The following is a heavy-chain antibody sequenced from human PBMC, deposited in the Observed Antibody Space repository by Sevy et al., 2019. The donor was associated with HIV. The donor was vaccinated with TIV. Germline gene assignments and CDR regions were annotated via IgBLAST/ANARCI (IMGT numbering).Heavy chain of an antibody. D-gene: IGHD6-19*01. J-gene: IGHJ3*02. CDR1: GASISGYY. Sequence: SETLSLTCSVSGASISGYYWSWIRQPPGKGLEWIGYISSSGSTKYNPSLKSRVTISIDTSKNQFSLILSSVTAADTAVYYCARPYSSGWFATFDIWGQGTMVTVSS. CDR2: ISSSGST. V-gene: IGHV4-59*12. CDR3: ARPYSSGWFATFDI.